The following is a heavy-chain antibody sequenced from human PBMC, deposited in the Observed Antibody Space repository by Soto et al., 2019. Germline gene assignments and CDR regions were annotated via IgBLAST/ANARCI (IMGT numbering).Heavy chain of an antibody. CDR2: ISAYNGNT. CDR3: ASEGPAPYYYYGMDV. V-gene: IGHV1-18*01. J-gene: IGHJ6*02. Sequence: QVQLVQSGGEVKKPGASVKVSCKTSGYSFTTYGISWVRQAPGQGLEWMGWISAYNGNTNYAQKLQDRLTMTTDTSTSTAYMELRSLRSDDTAVYYCASEGPAPYYYYGMDVGGQGSTVTVSS. CDR1: GYSFTTYG.